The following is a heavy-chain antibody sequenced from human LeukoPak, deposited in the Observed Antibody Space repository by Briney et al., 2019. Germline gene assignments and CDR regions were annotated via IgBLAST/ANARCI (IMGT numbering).Heavy chain of an antibody. V-gene: IGHV1-18*04. CDR3: GRVGWSGNTHSDS. D-gene: IGHD3-10*01. Sequence: WASVKASCKASGYTFTSYGISWVRQAPGQGLEWMGWISTFNGDTNYGQKVQDRVTMTTDTSTSTAYMEFRSLRSDDTAVYYCGRVGWSGNTHSDSWGPGTLVTVSS. CDR1: GYTFTSYG. CDR2: ISTFNGDT. J-gene: IGHJ4*02.